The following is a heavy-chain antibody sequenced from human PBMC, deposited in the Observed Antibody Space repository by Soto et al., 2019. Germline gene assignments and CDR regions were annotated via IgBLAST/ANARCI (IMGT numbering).Heavy chain of an antibody. CDR2: IYYSGST. D-gene: IGHD4-17*01. CDR1: GGSISSYY. V-gene: IGHV4-59*01. CDR3: ARDDYGDHPFDY. Sequence: SETLSLTCTVSGGSISSYYWSWIRQPPGKGLEWIGYIYYSGSTNYNPSLKSRVTISVDTSKNQFSLKLSSVTAADTAVYYCARDDYGDHPFDYWGQGTLVIVSS. J-gene: IGHJ4*02.